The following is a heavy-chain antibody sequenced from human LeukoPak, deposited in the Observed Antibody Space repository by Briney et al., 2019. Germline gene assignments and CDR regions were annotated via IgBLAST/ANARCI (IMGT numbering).Heavy chain of an antibody. J-gene: IGHJ4*02. CDR3: TRGNYEAFDY. D-gene: IGHD3-16*01. CDR2: VHYNGTP. Sequence: SETLSLTCAVSGASISIDHWNWIRHLPGRGLECIRNVHYNGTPKYNPILHSRITFSLNTSNNKYPLTLTSVTAAESGLYFWTRGNYEAFDYWDQGRLVTVSS. CDR1: GASISIDH. V-gene: IGHV4-59*13.